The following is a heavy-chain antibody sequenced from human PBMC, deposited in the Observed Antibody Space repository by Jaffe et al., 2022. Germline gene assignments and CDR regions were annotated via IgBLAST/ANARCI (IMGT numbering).Heavy chain of an antibody. J-gene: IGHJ4*02. CDR3: AKDPGGWYFDY. CDR1: GFTFSSYG. D-gene: IGHD6-19*01. V-gene: IGHV3-30*02. CDR2: IRYDGSNK. Sequence: QVQLVESGGGVVQPGGSLRLSCAASGFTFSSYGMHWVRQAPGKGLEWVAFIRYDGSNKYYADSVKGRFTISRDNSKNTLYLQMNSLRAEDTAVYYCAKDPGGWYFDYWGQGTLVTVSS.